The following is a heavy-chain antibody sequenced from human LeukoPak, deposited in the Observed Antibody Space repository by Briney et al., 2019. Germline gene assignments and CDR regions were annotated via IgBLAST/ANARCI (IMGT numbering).Heavy chain of an antibody. CDR1: GYTFTGYY. D-gene: IGHD6-6*01. V-gene: IGHV1-2*02. CDR3: ARRSHSSSPRDYYYYMDV. Sequence: ASVKVSCKASGYTFTGYYMHWVRQAPGQGLEWMGWINPNSGGTNYAQKFQGRVTMTRDTSISTAYMELSRLRSDDTAVYYCARRSHSSSPRDYYYYMDVWGKGTTVTVSS. CDR2: INPNSGGT. J-gene: IGHJ6*03.